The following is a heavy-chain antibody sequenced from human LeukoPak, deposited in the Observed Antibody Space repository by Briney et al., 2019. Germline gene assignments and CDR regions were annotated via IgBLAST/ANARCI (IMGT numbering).Heavy chain of an antibody. J-gene: IGHJ5*02. Sequence: ASVKVSCKAFGYTFTSNYMHWVRQAPRQGLEWMGIINPSGGSTSYAQKFQGRVTMTGDTSTSTVYMELSSLRSEDTAVYYCARGGGRGRNVLRYFDWFPGGNWFDPWGQGTLATVSS. CDR1: GYTFTSNY. CDR2: INPSGGST. V-gene: IGHV1-46*01. D-gene: IGHD3-9*01. CDR3: ARGGGRGRNVLRYFDWFPGGNWFDP.